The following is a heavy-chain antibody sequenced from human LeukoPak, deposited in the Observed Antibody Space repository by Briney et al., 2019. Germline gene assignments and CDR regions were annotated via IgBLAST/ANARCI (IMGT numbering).Heavy chain of an antibody. J-gene: IGHJ3*02. D-gene: IGHD1-1*01. CDR2: IYSGGST. Sequence: PGGSLRLSCAASGFTVSSNYMSWVRQAPGKGLEWVSVIYSGGSTYYADSVKGRFTISRDNSKNTLYLQMNSLRAEDTAVYYCARDAPMLVDWIEVDDAFDIWGQGTMVTVSS. CDR3: ARDAPMLVDWIEVDDAFDI. CDR1: GFTVSSNY. V-gene: IGHV3-66*02.